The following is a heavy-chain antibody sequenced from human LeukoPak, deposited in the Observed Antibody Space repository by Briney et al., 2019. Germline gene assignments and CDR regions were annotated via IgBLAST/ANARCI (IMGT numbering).Heavy chain of an antibody. D-gene: IGHD4-17*01. CDR1: GGSISSGGYY. CDR3: ARERYGDSDY. J-gene: IGHJ4*02. Sequence: SETLSLTCTVSGGSISSGGYYWSWTRQHPGKGLEWIGYIYYSGSTYYNPSLKSRVTISVDTSKNQFSLKLSSVTAADTAVYYCARERYGDSDYWGQGTLVTVSS. V-gene: IGHV4-31*03. CDR2: IYYSGST.